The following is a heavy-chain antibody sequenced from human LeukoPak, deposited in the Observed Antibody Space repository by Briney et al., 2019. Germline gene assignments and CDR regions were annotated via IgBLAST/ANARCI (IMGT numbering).Heavy chain of an antibody. CDR1: GFTFSTYG. D-gene: IGHD3-22*01. CDR2: ISYDGSSK. Sequence: GRSLRHSCSASGFTFSTYGMHWVRQAPGKGLEWVALISYDGSSKYVADSVKGRFTISRDNSNNTLYLQVNSLRAEDTAVYYCAKDFYDTSGYYYAVDYWGQGTLVTVSS. CDR3: AKDFYDTSGYYYAVDY. V-gene: IGHV3-30*18. J-gene: IGHJ4*02.